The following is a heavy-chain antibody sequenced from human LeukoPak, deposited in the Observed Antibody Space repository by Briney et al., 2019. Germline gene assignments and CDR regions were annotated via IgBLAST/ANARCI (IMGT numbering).Heavy chain of an antibody. CDR2: ISGSGGRT. CDR1: GFTLSSYA. CDR3: AKDLLAATIDYYFDY. Sequence: GGSLRLSCAASGFTLSSYAMSWVRQAPGKGLEWFSVISGSGGRTYYADSVKGRFTISRDNSKNTLYVQMNSLRVEDTAVYYCAKDLLAATIDYYFDYWGQGTLVTVSS. V-gene: IGHV3-23*01. J-gene: IGHJ4*02. D-gene: IGHD5-12*01.